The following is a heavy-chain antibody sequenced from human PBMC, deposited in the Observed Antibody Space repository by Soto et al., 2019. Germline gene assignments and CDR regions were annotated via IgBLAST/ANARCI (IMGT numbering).Heavy chain of an antibody. CDR1: GDTFSTYA. D-gene: IGHD5-18*01. J-gene: IGHJ4*02. V-gene: IGHV1-69*12. CDR3: ASGIQLWLRRINNGYSG. CDR2: IIPMFGTA. Sequence: QVQLVQSGAEVKKPESSVKVSCKAPGDTFSTYAISWVRQAPGQGLEWMGGIIPMFGTANYAQRFQDRVTITADVSTNTVYMELSSLRSEDTAVYFCASGIQLWLRRINNGYSGWGQGTLVTVSS.